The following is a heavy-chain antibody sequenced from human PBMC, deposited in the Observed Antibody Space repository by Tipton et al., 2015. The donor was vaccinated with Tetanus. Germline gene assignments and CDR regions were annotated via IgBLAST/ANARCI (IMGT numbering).Heavy chain of an antibody. CDR3: ARAILTGDYMPGPLDS. CDR1: GGSVNTYY. V-gene: IGHV4-59*02. D-gene: IGHD3-9*01. J-gene: IGHJ5*01. Sequence: TLSLTCSVSGGSVNTYYWNWIRQSPGKGLEWIGYVFHSGITNYNPSLKSRVTISIDTSRNQFSLKLSSVTAADTAVYYCARAILTGDYMPGPLDSWGQGTLVTVSS. CDR2: VFHSGIT.